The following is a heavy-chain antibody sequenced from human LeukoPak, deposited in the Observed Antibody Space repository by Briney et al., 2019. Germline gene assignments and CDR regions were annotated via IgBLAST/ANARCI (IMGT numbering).Heavy chain of an antibody. CDR2: IYFSGST. V-gene: IGHV4-59*01. CDR3: ERHYYYVSSGLFHY. CDR1: GGSISSYY. Sequence: PSETLSLTCTVSGGSISSYYWSWIRQPPGKGLEWIGYIYFSGSTNSNPSLKSRVTISVDTSKNQFSLKLSSVTAADTAVYYCERHYYYVSSGLFHYWGQGTLVTVSS. J-gene: IGHJ4*02. D-gene: IGHD3-22*01.